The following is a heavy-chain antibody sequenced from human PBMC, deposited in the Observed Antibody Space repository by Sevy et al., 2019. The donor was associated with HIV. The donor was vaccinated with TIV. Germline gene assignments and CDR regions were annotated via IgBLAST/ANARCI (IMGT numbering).Heavy chain of an antibody. CDR2: IRNKADSYTT. Sequence: GGSLRLSCAASGFTFSDHYMEWVRQGPGKGLEWVGRIRNKADSYTTEYAASVKVRFTISRDDSKDSLYLLMNSLLTYDTSLYYCATHCCISAAGRVVDYWGQGTLVTVSS. CDR1: GFTFSDHY. CDR3: ATHCCISAAGRVVDY. D-gene: IGHD6-13*01. V-gene: IGHV3-72*01. J-gene: IGHJ4*01.